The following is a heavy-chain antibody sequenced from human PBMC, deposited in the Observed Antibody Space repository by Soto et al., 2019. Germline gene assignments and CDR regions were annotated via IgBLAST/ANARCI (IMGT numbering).Heavy chain of an antibody. D-gene: IGHD2-15*01. CDR2: INPNSGGT. J-gene: IGHJ6*02. V-gene: IGHV1-2*04. CDR1: GYTFTGYY. CDR3: ARAEAVVVAATPSSDYYYYYGMDV. Sequence: ASVKVSCKASGYTFTGYYMHWVRQAPGQGLEWMGWINPNSGGTNYAQKFQGWVTMTRDTSISTAYMELSRLRSDDTAVYYCARAEAVVVAATPSSDYYYYYGMDVWGQGTTVTV.